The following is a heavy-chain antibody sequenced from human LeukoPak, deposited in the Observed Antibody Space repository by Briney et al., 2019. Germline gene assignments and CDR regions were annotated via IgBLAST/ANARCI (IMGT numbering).Heavy chain of an antibody. CDR1: GFTFSSYW. CDR3: ARRGYSGMDV. CDR2: INSDGSST. Sequence: GGSLRLSCAASGFTFSSYWMHWVRQAPGKGPVWVSRINSDGSSTSYADSVKGRFTISRDNAKNTLYLQMNSLRAEDTAVYYCARRGYSGMDVWGQGTTVTVSS. V-gene: IGHV3-74*01. J-gene: IGHJ6*02.